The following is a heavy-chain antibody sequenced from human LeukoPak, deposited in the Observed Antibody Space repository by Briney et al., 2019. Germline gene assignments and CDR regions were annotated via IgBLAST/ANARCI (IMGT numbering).Heavy chain of an antibody. CDR2: IYYSGST. J-gene: IGHJ4*02. CDR3: ARVATSWYFDY. V-gene: IGHV4-59*01. CDR1: GGSLSSYY. Sequence: SETLSLTCTVSGGSLSSYYWSWIRQPPGKGLEWIGYIYYSGSTNYNPSLKSRVTISVDTSKNQFSLKLSSVTAADTAVYYCARVATSWYFDYWGQGTLVTVSS. D-gene: IGHD2-2*01.